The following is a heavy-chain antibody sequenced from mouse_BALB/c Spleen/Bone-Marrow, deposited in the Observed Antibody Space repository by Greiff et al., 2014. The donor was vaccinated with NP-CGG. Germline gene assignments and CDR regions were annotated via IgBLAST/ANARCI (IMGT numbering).Heavy chain of an antibody. CDR1: GHAFSSYW. J-gene: IGHJ2*01. D-gene: IGHD4-1*01. Sequence: QVQLQQSGAELVRPGSSVKISCKASGHAFSSYWMNWVKQRPGQGLEWIGQIYPGDGDTNYNGNFKDKATLTTDKSSITAYMQLSSLTSEDSAVYFCARGGRLTGYYFDYWGQGTTLTVSS. V-gene: IGHV1-80*01. CDR3: ARGGRLTGYYFDY. CDR2: IYPGDGDT.